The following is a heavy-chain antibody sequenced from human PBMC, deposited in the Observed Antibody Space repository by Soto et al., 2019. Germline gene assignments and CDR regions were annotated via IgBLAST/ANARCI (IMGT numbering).Heavy chain of an antibody. Sequence: LSLTCTVSGGSISSGGYYWSWIRQHPGKGLEWIGYIYYSGSTYYNPSLKSRVTISVDTSKNQFSLKLSSVTAADTAVYYCARVRARTMPSNWFDPWGQGTLVTVSS. CDR3: ARVRARTMPSNWFDP. CDR2: IYYSGST. V-gene: IGHV4-31*03. J-gene: IGHJ5*02. CDR1: GGSISSGGYY. D-gene: IGHD2-2*01.